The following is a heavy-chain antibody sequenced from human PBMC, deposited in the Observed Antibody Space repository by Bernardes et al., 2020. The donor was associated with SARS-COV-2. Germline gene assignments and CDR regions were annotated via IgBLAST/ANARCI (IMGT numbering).Heavy chain of an antibody. Sequence: SESLPLTCAVYSWSFSGYYWSWIRQTPGKGLEWIGEINDSGSTKYNPSPTSRVTISVDPSKNQFSLKLNSVTAADTAVYYCARGSAAVVSHFMLLFANWYFDLWGRGTLVTVSS. CDR2: INDSGST. D-gene: IGHD2-15*01. J-gene: IGHJ2*01. CDR1: SWSFSGYY. CDR3: ARGSAAVVSHFMLLFANWYFDL. V-gene: IGHV4-34*01.